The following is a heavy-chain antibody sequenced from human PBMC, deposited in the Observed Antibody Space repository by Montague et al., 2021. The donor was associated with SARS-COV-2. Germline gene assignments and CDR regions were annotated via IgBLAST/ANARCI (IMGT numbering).Heavy chain of an antibody. CDR1: GFTFSSYS. D-gene: IGHD3-16*02. CDR2: ISSSSSYI. J-gene: IGHJ3*02. Sequence: SLRLSCAASGFTFSSYSMNWVRQAPGKGLEWVSSISSSSSYIYYVDSVKGRFTISRDNAKNSLYLQMNSLRAEDTAVYYCARDWRLRLGELSLYGNDAFDNWGQGTMVTVSS. CDR3: ARDWRLRLGELSLYGNDAFDN. V-gene: IGHV3-21*01.